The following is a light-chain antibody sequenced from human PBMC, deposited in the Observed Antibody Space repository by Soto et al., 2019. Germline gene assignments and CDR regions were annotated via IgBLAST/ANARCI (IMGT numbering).Light chain of an antibody. CDR2: GAS. J-gene: IGKJ4*01. Sequence: DIVLTQSQGTLSLSPWERATLSCVASQSVSSNYLAWYQQKNGQAPRLLIYGASSRATGIPDRFSGSGYGTDFNLTISRLEPEDFAVYYCQQYGSSPLTFGGGTKVDIK. CDR1: QSVSSNY. V-gene: IGKV3-20*01. CDR3: QQYGSSPLT.